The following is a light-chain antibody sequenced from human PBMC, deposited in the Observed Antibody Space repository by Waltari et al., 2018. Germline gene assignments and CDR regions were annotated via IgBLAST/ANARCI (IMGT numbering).Light chain of an antibody. Sequence: QSVLTQPPSVSAAPGQRVTIPCSGASSKIGKTYVSWYRQFPGSDPKLLIYEDTERPAGVPGRFSGSKSGTSATLDITGLQPGDEAEYYCGTWDSSLSGAVFGGGTLLTVL. J-gene: IGLJ7*01. CDR1: SSKIGKTY. CDR2: EDT. CDR3: GTWDSSLSGAV. V-gene: IGLV1-51*02.